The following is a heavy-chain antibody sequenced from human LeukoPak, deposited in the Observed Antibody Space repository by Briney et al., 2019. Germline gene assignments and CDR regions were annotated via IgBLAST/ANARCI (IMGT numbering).Heavy chain of an antibody. CDR2: IYSGGST. CDR3: ARDIVKVSRIAPPPVGAFDI. Sequence: PGGSLRLSCAASGFTFSSYAMSWVRQAPGKGLEWVSVIYSGGSTYYADSVKGRFTISRDNSKNTLYLQMNSLRAEDTAVYYCARDIVKVSRIAPPPVGAFDIWGQGTMVTVSS. V-gene: IGHV3-66*01. CDR1: GFTFSSYA. D-gene: IGHD6-13*01. J-gene: IGHJ3*02.